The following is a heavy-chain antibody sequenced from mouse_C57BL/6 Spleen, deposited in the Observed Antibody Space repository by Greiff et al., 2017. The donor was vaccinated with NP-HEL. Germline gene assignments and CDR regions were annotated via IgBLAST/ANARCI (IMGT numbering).Heavy chain of an antibody. D-gene: IGHD1-1*01. Sequence: QVQLQQSGAELVRPGASVTLSCKASGYTFTDYEMHWVKQTPVHGLEWIGAIDPETGGTAYNQKFKGKAILTADKSSSTAYLELRSLTSEDSAVYYCTRRGPRDGSSYYAMDYWGQGTSVTVSS. CDR3: TRRGPRDGSSYYAMDY. CDR1: GYTFTDYE. J-gene: IGHJ4*01. V-gene: IGHV1-15*01. CDR2: IDPETGGT.